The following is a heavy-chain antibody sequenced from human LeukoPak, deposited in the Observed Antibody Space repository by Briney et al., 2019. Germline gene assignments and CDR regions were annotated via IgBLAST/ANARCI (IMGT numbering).Heavy chain of an antibody. Sequence: GGSLRLSCIVAGFTVDDYGMHWVRQAPGKGLEWVSGISGHSGSIDYADSVKGRFTISRDNSKNTLYLQMNSLRAEDTAVYYCAKVFSSWYLDYWGQGTLVTVSS. CDR2: ISGHSGSI. J-gene: IGHJ4*02. V-gene: IGHV3-9*01. CDR1: GFTVDDYG. D-gene: IGHD6-13*01. CDR3: AKVFSSWYLDY.